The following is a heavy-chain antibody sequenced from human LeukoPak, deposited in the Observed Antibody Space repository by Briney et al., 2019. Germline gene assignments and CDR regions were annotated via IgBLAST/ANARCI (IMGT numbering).Heavy chain of an antibody. CDR1: GGSFSGYY. CDR2: INHSGST. Sequence: SETLSLTCAVYGGSFSGYYWSWIRQPPGKGLEWIGEINHSGSTNYNPSLKSRVTISVDTSKNQFSLKLSSVTAADTAVYYCARDRFVSFTNYYYYYYMDVWGKGTTVTVSS. CDR3: ARDRFVSFTNYYYYYYMDV. J-gene: IGHJ6*03. V-gene: IGHV4-34*01. D-gene: IGHD3-10*01.